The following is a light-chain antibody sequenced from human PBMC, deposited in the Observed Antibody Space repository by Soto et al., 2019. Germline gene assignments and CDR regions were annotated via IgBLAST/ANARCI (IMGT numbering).Light chain of an antibody. CDR3: QQHNQWPIT. Sequence: EIVMTQSPATLSVSPGERATLTGRASQSVSSNLARYQQKPGQAPRLLIYGASTRATGIPARFSGSGSGTEFTLTINSLQSEDSAVYYCQQHNQWPITFGQGTRLEI. CDR2: GAS. J-gene: IGKJ5*01. CDR1: QSVSSN. V-gene: IGKV3-15*01.